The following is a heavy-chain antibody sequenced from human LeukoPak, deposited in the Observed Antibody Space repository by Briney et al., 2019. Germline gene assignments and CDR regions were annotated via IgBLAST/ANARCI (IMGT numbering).Heavy chain of an antibody. V-gene: IGHV3-23*01. CDR3: ARGYYYDSSGYLGAFDI. CDR1: GFTFSNYA. D-gene: IGHD3-22*01. J-gene: IGHJ3*02. CDR2: ISGSGATT. Sequence: GGSLRLSCAASGFTFSNYAMSWVRQAPGKGLEWVSVISGSGATTDHADSVKGRFSISRDNSKNTVYLQMNSLRAEDTAVYYCARGYYYDSSGYLGAFDIWGQGTMVTVSS.